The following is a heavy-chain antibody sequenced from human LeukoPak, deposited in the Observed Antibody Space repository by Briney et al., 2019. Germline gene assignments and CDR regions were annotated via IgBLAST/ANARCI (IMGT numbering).Heavy chain of an antibody. V-gene: IGHV4-4*02. D-gene: IGHD3/OR15-3a*01. CDR3: ARDPDFWTGYYYFDY. CDR2: IYHSGST. J-gene: IGHJ4*02. CDR1: GGSISSSNW. Sequence: SETLSLTCGVSGGSISSSNWWSWVRQPPGKGLEWIGEIYHSGSTNYNPSLKSRVTISVDTSKNQFSLNLNSVTAADTAVYYCARDPDFWTGYYYFDYWGQGTLVTVSS.